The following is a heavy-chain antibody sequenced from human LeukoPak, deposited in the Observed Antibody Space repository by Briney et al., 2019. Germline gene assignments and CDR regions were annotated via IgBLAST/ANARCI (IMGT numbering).Heavy chain of an antibody. V-gene: IGHV4-4*07. Sequence: SETLSLTCTVSGGSINNYYWSWIRQPAGKGLEWIGRIYTRGSTNYNPSLKSRVTMSVDTSKNQFSLKLSSVTAADTAVYYCARGRYCSADICSGGDAFDIWGQGTMVSVS. J-gene: IGHJ3*02. CDR3: ARGRYCSADICSGGDAFDI. CDR1: GGSINNYY. D-gene: IGHD2-15*01. CDR2: IYTRGST.